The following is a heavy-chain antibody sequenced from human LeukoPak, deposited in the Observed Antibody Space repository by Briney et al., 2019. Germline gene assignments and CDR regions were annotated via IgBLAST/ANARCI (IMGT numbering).Heavy chain of an antibody. V-gene: IGHV3-33*08. CDR2: IRYDGSNK. D-gene: IGHD1-14*01. CDR1: GFTFSSYA. CDR3: AREEMGGTTRSGALT. J-gene: IGHJ5*02. Sequence: GRSLRLSCAASGFTFSSYAMHWVRQAPGKGLEWVAFIRYDGSNKYYADSVKGRFTISRDNSKDTLYLQMNSLRAEDTAVYYCAREEMGGTTRSGALTWGQGTLVTVSS.